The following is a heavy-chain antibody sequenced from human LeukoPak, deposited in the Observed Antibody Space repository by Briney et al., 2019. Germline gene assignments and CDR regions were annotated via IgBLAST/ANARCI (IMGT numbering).Heavy chain of an antibody. J-gene: IGHJ4*02. V-gene: IGHV3-23*01. CDR1: GFTFSSYA. Sequence: GGSLRLSCAASGFTFSSYAMNWVRLAPGKGLEWVSDIRGSGGGTYYADSVKGRFTISRDNSKNTLYLQINGLRAEDTVLYYCAKADDSGGYFSQIDYWGQGALVTVSS. CDR3: AKADDSGGYFSQIDY. D-gene: IGHD3-22*01. CDR2: IRGSGGGT.